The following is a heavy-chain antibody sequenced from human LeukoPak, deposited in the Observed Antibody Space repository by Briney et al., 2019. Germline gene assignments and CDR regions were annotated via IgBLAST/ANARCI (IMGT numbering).Heavy chain of an antibody. CDR1: VCTFINHT. J-gene: IGHJ4*02. Sequence: GSSVSVSFKPSVCTFINHTFSWVRQAPGQGLEWMGGIFPIYRTSNYAQNFQGRLTITTDEPTSTAYMELTSLRSEDTAVYFCAAGIGLFEYLMGYWGQGTLVTVSS. CDR2: IFPIYRTS. D-gene: IGHD2/OR15-2a*01. CDR3: AAGIGLFEYLMGY. V-gene: IGHV1-69*05.